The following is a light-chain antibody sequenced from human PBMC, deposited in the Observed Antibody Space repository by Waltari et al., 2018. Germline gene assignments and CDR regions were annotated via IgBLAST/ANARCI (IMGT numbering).Light chain of an antibody. J-gene: IGLJ2*01. Sequence: QSALTQPASVSGSPGQSVTLSCTGTSSDIVTYDLVSWYKHHPGKAPKLIIYEVTKRPSDVSNRFSGSKSGNTASLTVSGLQADDEADYYCCSYVGGSTFFGGGTRLTVL. CDR2: EVT. CDR1: SSDIVTYDL. V-gene: IGLV2-23*02. CDR3: CSYVGGSTF.